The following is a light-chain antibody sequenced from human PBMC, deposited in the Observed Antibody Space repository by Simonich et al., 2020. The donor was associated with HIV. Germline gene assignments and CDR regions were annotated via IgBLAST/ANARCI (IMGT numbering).Light chain of an antibody. J-gene: IGKJ4*01. CDR3: QQLNSYPRALT. Sequence: DIQLTQSPSFLSASVGDRVTITCRASQDISSYLAWYQQKPGEAPKLLIYAASTLQSGVPSRVSGSGSGTEFTLTISSLQPEDFATYYCQQLNSYPRALTFGGGTKVEIK. CDR2: AAS. V-gene: IGKV1-9*01. CDR1: QDISSY.